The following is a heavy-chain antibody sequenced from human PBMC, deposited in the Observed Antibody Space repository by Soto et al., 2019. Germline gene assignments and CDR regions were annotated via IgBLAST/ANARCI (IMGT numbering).Heavy chain of an antibody. D-gene: IGHD3-22*01. J-gene: IGHJ4*02. Sequence: GGSLRLSCAASGFTFSSYGMHWVRQAPGKGLEWVAVISYDGSNKYYADSVKGRFTISRDNSKNTLYLQMNSLRAEDTAVYYCAKDDYYDSSGYSWSGDYWGQGTLVTVSS. CDR1: GFTFSSYG. CDR3: AKDDYYDSSGYSWSGDY. CDR2: ISYDGSNK. V-gene: IGHV3-30*18.